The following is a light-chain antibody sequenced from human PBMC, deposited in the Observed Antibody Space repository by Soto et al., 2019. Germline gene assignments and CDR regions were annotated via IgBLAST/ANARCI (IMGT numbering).Light chain of an antibody. Sequence: EIVLTQSPGTLSLSPGERATLSCRASQSVSSYLAWYQQKGGQAPRLLIYDASNRATGIPARFSGSGSGTDFTLTISRLEPEDFAVYYCQQRSDWPTVGGGTKVEIK. CDR3: QQRSDWPT. CDR2: DAS. CDR1: QSVSSY. J-gene: IGKJ4*01. V-gene: IGKV3-11*01.